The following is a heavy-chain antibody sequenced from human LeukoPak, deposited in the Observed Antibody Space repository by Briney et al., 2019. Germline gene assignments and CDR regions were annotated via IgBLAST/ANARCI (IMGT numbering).Heavy chain of an antibody. Sequence: SETLSLTCTVSGGSISSYYWSWIRQPPGKGLEWIGYIYYSGSTNYNPSLKSRVTISIDTSKNHFSLKLSSVTVADTAVYYCARWVVVVPAANGYWFDPWGQGTLVTVSS. CDR3: ARWVVVVPAANGYWFDP. CDR1: GGSISSYY. D-gene: IGHD2-2*01. J-gene: IGHJ5*02. CDR2: IYYSGST. V-gene: IGHV4-59*12.